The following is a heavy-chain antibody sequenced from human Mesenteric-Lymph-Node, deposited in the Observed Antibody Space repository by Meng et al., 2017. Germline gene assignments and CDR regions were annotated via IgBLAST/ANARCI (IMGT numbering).Heavy chain of an antibody. J-gene: IGHJ5*02. CDR2: IYYSGST. V-gene: IGHV4-39*07. CDR3: ARAIVVVTATPGWFDP. CDR1: GGSISSSSYY. Sequence: GSLRLSCTVSGGSISSSSYYWGWIRQPPGKGLEWIGSIYYSGSTYYNPSLKSRVTISVDTSKNQFSLKLSSVTAADTAVYYCARAIVVVTATPGWFDPWGQGTLVTVSS. D-gene: IGHD2-21*02.